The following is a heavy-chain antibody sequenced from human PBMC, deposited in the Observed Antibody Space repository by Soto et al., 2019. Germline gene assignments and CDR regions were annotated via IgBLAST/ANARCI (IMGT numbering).Heavy chain of an antibody. V-gene: IGHV3-23*01. D-gene: IGHD1-26*01. Sequence: GLLRVRCAAAGFTFSSYAMRWVSQTQGKGLEWVSAISGSGGSTYYADSVKGRFTISRDNSKNTLYLQMNSLRAEDTAVYYCAKDRSIVGATDAFDIWGQGTMVTVSS. CDR1: GFTFSSYA. CDR3: AKDRSIVGATDAFDI. CDR2: ISGSGGST. J-gene: IGHJ3*02.